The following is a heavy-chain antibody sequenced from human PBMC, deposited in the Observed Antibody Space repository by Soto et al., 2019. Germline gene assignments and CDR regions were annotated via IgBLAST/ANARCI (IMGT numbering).Heavy chain of an antibody. D-gene: IGHD5-12*01. V-gene: IGHV4-61*08. CDR1: GGSISSGDYY. CDR2: IYYSGST. J-gene: IGHJ4*02. CDR3: ARDSKRGYSGYDKLDY. Sequence: PSETLSLTCTVSGGSISSGDYYWSWIRQPPGKGLEWIGYIYYSGSTNYNPSLKSRVTISVDTSKNQFSLKLSSVTAADTAVYYCARDSKRGYSGYDKLDYWGQGTLVTVSS.